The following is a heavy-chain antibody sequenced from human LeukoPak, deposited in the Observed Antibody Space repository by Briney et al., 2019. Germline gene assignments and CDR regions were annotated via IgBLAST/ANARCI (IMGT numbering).Heavy chain of an antibody. CDR1: GYTFTSYG. Sequence: ASVKVSCKASGYTFTSYGISWVRQAPGQGLEWMGIIDPSGGSTRYPQKFQGRVTMTRDTSTSTVYMELSSLRSEDTAVYYCASYPKMGVYSSSWEENWGQGTLVTVSS. D-gene: IGHD6-13*01. CDR2: IDPSGGST. CDR3: ASYPKMGVYSSSWEEN. J-gene: IGHJ4*02. V-gene: IGHV1-46*01.